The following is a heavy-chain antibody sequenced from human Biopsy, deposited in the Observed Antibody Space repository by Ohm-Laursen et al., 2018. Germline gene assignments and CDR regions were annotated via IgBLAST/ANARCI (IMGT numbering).Heavy chain of an antibody. Sequence: PTQTLTLTCSFSGFSLSARGMCVSWIRQAPGKALEWLARVVWDDYKDYSASLQTKLSISKDTSNDQVVLTVNNVDPADTATYYCARTPILIVSAGLVYRHRRHLQGMDVWGQGIAVTVS. J-gene: IGHJ6*02. CDR3: ARTPILIVSAGLVYRHRRHLQGMDV. CDR1: GFSLSARGMC. CDR2: VVWDDYK. D-gene: IGHD6-13*01. V-gene: IGHV2-70*11.